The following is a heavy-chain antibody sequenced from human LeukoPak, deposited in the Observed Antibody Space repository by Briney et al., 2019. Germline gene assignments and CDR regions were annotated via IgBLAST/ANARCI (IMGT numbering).Heavy chain of an antibody. CDR1: GFTFRSYA. CDR2: ISGSGGST. Sequence: GGSLRLSCAASGFTFRSYAMSWVRQAPGKGLEWVSAISGSGGSTYYADSVKGRFTISRDNSKNTLYLQMNSLRAEDTAVYYCAKDNYYDSSGYLDYWGQGTLVTVSS. J-gene: IGHJ4*02. CDR3: AKDNYYDSSGYLDY. V-gene: IGHV3-23*01. D-gene: IGHD3-22*01.